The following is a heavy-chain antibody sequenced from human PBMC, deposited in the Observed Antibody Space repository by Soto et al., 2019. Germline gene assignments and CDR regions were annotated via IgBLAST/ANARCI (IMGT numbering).Heavy chain of an antibody. CDR2: IIPILGIA. J-gene: IGHJ3*02. CDR1: GGTFSSYT. CDR3: ATTQNYCSSTSCYGAFDI. D-gene: IGHD2-2*01. V-gene: IGHV1-69*02. Sequence: SVKVSCKASGGTFSSYTISWVRQAPGQGLEWMGRIIPILGIANYAQKFQGRVTITADKSTSTAYMELSSLRSEDTAVYYCATTQNYCSSTSCYGAFDIWGQGTMVTVSS.